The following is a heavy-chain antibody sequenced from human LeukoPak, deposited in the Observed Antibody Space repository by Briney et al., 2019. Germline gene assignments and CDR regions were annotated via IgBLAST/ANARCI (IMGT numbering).Heavy chain of an antibody. CDR2: TYYRSKWYN. CDR3: ARHTTVVPPHYFDY. D-gene: IGHD4-23*01. Sequence: SQTLSLSCAISGDSVSSNSAAWNWIRQSPSRGLEWLGRTYYRSKWYNGYAVSVRSRITINPDTSKNQFSLKLSSVTAADTAVYYCARHTTVVPPHYFDYWGQGTLVTVSS. J-gene: IGHJ4*02. CDR1: GDSVSSNSAA. V-gene: IGHV6-1*01.